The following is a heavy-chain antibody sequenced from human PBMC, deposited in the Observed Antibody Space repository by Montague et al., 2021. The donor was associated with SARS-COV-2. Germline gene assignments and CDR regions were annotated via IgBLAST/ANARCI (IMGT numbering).Heavy chain of an antibody. CDR2: TYYRSKWYN. CDR1: GDSVSSNSAA. CDR3: ARDGGLYSSSWYLGYFDY. D-gene: IGHD6-13*01. J-gene: IGHJ4*02. Sequence: CAIFGDSVSSNSAAWNWIRQSPSRGLEWLGRTYYRSKWYNDYAVSVKSRITINPDTSKNQFSLQLNSVTPEDTAVYYCARDGGLYSSSWYLGYFDYWGQGTLVTVSS. V-gene: IGHV6-1*01.